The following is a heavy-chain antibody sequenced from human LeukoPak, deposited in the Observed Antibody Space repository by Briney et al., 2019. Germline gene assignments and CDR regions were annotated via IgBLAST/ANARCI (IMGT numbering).Heavy chain of an antibody. V-gene: IGHV3-30*02. Sequence: GGSLRPSCAASGFTFSSYWMSWVRQAPGKGLEWVAVSWFAGDTKYYADSVKGRFTISRDNSKNTVYLQLNSLRADDTAIYYCAKDTDDYLLDWGQGTLVTVSS. CDR3: AKDTDDYLLD. J-gene: IGHJ4*02. D-gene: IGHD5-12*01. CDR2: SWFAGDTK. CDR1: GFTFSSYW.